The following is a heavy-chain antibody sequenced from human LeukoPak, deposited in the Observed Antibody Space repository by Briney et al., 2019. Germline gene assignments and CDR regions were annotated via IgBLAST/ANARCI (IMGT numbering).Heavy chain of an antibody. V-gene: IGHV1-18*01. Sequence: AAVKVSCKASGYTFTSYGISGVRQAPGQGLEGMGWISAYNGNTKHAQKLPGRVTMTTDTSTSKAYMELRSLRSDDTAVYYCARSTGTTYYYYYYMDVWGKGTTVTVSS. D-gene: IGHD1-1*01. CDR2: ISAYNGNT. CDR1: GYTFTSYG. J-gene: IGHJ6*03. CDR3: ARSTGTTYYYYYYMDV.